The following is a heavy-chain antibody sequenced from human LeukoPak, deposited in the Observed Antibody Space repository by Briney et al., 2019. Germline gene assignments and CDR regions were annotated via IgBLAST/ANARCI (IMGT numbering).Heavy chain of an antibody. CDR1: GGSISSSSYY. Sequence: PSETLSLTCTVSGGSISSSSYYWGWIRQPPGQGLEWIGSIYYSGSTYYNPSLKSRVTISVDTSKNQFSLKLSSVTAADTAVYYCARPFHYGANNWFDPWGQGTLVTVSS. J-gene: IGHJ5*02. CDR3: ARPFHYGANNWFDP. CDR2: IYYSGST. D-gene: IGHD4-17*01. V-gene: IGHV4-39*01.